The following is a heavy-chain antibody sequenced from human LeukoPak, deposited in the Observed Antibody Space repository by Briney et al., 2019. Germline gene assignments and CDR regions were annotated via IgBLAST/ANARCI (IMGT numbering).Heavy chain of an antibody. CDR2: ISSSSSII. V-gene: IGHV3-48*02. D-gene: IGHD3-10*01. CDR1: GFTFNTRS. Sequence: GGSLRLSCVASGFTFNTRSMNWVRQAPGKGLEWLSYISSSSSIIYDADSVKGRFTISRDNVKNSLYLQMNTLRDEDTAVYFCARDRYGSGTSPDSFDIWGQGTMVTVSS. J-gene: IGHJ3*02. CDR3: ARDRYGSGTSPDSFDI.